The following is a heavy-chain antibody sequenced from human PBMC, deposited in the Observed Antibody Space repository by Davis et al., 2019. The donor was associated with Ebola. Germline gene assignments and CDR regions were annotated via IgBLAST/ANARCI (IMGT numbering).Heavy chain of an antibody. D-gene: IGHD3-10*01. Sequence: SLKIPCSASGFTFDEHGMHWVRQAPGKSLEWVSGITWNSGGIGYADSVKGRFIISRDNPKNSLYLQMNSLRVEDTALYCCAKDIWRGPYYGLDVWGQGTTVTVSS. CDR3: AKDIWRGPYYGLDV. CDR1: GFTFDEHG. CDR2: ITWNSGGI. V-gene: IGHV3-9*01. J-gene: IGHJ6*02.